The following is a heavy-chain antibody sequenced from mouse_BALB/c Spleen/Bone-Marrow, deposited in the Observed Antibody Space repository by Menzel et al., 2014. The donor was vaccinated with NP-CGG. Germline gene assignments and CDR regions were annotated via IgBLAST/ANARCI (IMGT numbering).Heavy chain of an antibody. V-gene: IGHV1-7*01. CDR2: INPTSGYT. J-gene: IGHJ4*01. Sequence: QVHVKQSGAELAKPGASVKMSCKASGYTFTSYWMHWVKQRPGQGLEWIGYINPTSGYTEYNQKFKDKATLTADKSSSTAYMQLGSLTSEDPAVYYCATGYYAMDSWGQGSSVTVSS. CDR3: ATGYYAMDS. CDR1: GYTFTSYW.